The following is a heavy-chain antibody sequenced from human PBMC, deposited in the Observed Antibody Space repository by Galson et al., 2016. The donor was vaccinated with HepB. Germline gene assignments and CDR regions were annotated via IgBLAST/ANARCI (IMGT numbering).Heavy chain of an antibody. Sequence: SVKVSCKASGYPFAVFGFTWVRQAPGQGLEWMGWISAYTHNANYAQKFQGRITMTTDTRTSTTYMDLRSLTSDGTAVYYCARARGNRAGELLHWGQGTLVTVSS. J-gene: IGHJ4*02. V-gene: IGHV1-18*01. CDR1: GYPFAVFG. D-gene: IGHD3-10*01. CDR3: ARARGNRAGELLH. CDR2: ISAYTHNA.